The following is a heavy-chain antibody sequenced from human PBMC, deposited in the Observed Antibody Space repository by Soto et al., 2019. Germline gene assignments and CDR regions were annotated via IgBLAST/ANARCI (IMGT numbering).Heavy chain of an antibody. CDR3: ATATADDAFDI. D-gene: IGHD1-26*01. CDR1: GYTFTSYA. Sequence: ASVKVSCKASGYTFTSYAMHWVRQAPGQGLEWMGWINAGNGNTKYSQKFQGRVTITRDTSASTAYMELSSLRFEDTAVYFCATATADDAFDIWGRGTMVTVSS. V-gene: IGHV1-3*01. J-gene: IGHJ3*02. CDR2: INAGNGNT.